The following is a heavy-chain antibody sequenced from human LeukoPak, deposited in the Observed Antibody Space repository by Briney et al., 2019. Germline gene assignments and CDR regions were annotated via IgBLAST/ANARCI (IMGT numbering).Heavy chain of an antibody. CDR2: IYYSGST. J-gene: IGHJ5*02. D-gene: IGHD6-13*01. V-gene: IGHV4-59*01. CDR1: GGSIGSYY. CDR3: ARSIAAAAPRFDP. Sequence: SETLSLTCTVSGGSIGSYYWSWIRQPPGKGLEWIGYIYYSGSTNYNPSLKSRVTISVDTSKNQFSLKLSSVTAADTAVYYCARSIAAAAPRFDPWGQGTLVTVSS.